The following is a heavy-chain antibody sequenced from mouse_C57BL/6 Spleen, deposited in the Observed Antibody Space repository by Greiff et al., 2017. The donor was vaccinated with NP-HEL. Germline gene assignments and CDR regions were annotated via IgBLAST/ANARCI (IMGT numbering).Heavy chain of an antibody. D-gene: IGHD1-1*01. Sequence: QVHVKQPGAELVRPGSSVKLSCKASGYTFTSYWMDWVKQRPGQGLEWIGNIYPSDSETHYNQKFKDKATLTVDKSSSTAYMQLSSLTSEDSAVYYCARSKIYGSSAYWGQGTLVTVSA. CDR1: GYTFTSYW. J-gene: IGHJ3*01. CDR3: ARSKIYGSSAY. V-gene: IGHV1-61*01. CDR2: IYPSDSET.